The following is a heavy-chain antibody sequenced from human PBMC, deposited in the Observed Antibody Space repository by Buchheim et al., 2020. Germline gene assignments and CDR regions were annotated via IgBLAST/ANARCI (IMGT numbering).Heavy chain of an antibody. D-gene: IGHD6-13*01. CDR1: GGSISSYY. Sequence: QVQLQESGPGLVKPSETLSLTCTVSGGSISSYYWSWIRQPPGKGLEWIGYIYYSGSTNYNPSLKSRVTISVDTSKNQFSLKLSSVIAADTAVYYCARVIGSSSPAFDYWGQGTL. CDR2: IYYSGST. CDR3: ARVIGSSSPAFDY. J-gene: IGHJ4*02. V-gene: IGHV4-59*01.